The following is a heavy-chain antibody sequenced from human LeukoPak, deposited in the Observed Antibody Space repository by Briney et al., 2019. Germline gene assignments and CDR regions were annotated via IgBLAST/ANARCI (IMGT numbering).Heavy chain of an antibody. CDR1: GYTFTSYG. V-gene: IGHV1-18*01. CDR2: ISAYNGNT. CDR3: VRDPEYYYDSSGYQGDY. Sequence: ASVKVSCKASGYTFTSYGISWVRQAPGQGLEWMGWISAYNGNTNYAQKLQGRVTMTTDTSTSTAYMELRSLRSDDTAVYYCVRDPEYYYDSSGYQGDYWGQGTLVTVSS. D-gene: IGHD3-22*01. J-gene: IGHJ4*02.